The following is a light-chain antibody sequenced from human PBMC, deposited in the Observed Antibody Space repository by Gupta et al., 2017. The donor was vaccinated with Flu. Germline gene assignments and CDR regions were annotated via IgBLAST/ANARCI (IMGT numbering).Light chain of an antibody. J-gene: IGLJ2*01. V-gene: IGLV2-8*03. Sequence: SVAISCTGASSDVGGYNLGSWYQQHPGEAPKLIIYEVTKRPSGVPDRYFGSKSGNTASLTVSYLQAEDEADYYCSSYGGRNKLLFGGGTRLTVL. CDR3: SSYGGRNKLL. CDR2: EVT. CDR1: SSDVGGYNL.